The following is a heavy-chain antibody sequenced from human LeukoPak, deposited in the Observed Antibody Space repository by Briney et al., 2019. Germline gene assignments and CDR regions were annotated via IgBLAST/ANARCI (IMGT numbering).Heavy chain of an antibody. J-gene: IGHJ4*02. CDR2: IYYSGST. CDR3: ARAIRVYSSSWYAY. V-gene: IGHV4-39*07. D-gene: IGHD6-13*01. CDR1: GGSISSSSYY. Sequence: SETLSLTCTVSGGSISSSSYYWGWIRQPPGKGLEWIGSIYYSGSTNYNPSLKSRVTISVDTSKNQFSLKLSSVTAADTAVYYCARAIRVYSSSWYAYWGQGTLVTVSS.